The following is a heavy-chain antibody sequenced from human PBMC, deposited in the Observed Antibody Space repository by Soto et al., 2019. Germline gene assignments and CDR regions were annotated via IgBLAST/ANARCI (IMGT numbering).Heavy chain of an antibody. CDR3: ARRGVGAIDY. D-gene: IGHD1-26*01. Sequence: EVQLVESGGGLVQPGGSLRLSCAASGFTLTGYWMNWVRQAPGKGLEWVANIKHDGSEKYYVDSVKGRFTISRDTAKNSLYLQMNSLRGEDTAVYYCARRGVGAIDYWGQGTLVTVSS. CDR2: IKHDGSEK. J-gene: IGHJ4*02. V-gene: IGHV3-7*03. CDR1: GFTLTGYW.